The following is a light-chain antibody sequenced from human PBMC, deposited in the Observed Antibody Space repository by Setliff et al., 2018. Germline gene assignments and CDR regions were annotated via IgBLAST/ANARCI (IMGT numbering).Light chain of an antibody. CDR3: LSYAGSGTYV. Sequence: QSALTQPRSVSGSPGQSVTISCTGTSSDVGRYNFVSWYQQHPGKAPKLIIYDVTKRPSGVPDRFSGSKSGNTASLTISGLQAEDEADYYCLSYAGSGTYVFGSGTKVTVL. V-gene: IGLV2-11*01. J-gene: IGLJ1*01. CDR2: DVT. CDR1: SSDVGRYNF.